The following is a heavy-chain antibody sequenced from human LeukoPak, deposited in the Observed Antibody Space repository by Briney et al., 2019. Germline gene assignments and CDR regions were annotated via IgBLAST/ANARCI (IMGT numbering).Heavy chain of an antibody. D-gene: IGHD3-3*01. J-gene: IGHJ4*02. CDR3: ATVGPNYDFWSAEPVY. V-gene: IGHV1-24*01. CDR2: FDLEDGET. Sequence: ASVKVSCKVSGYSLTELSMNWVRQAPGKGLEWMGGFDLEDGETIYAQKFQGRVTMTEDTSTDTAYMELSSLRSEDTAVYYCATVGPNYDFWSAEPVYGGQGTLVTVSA. CDR1: GYSLTELS.